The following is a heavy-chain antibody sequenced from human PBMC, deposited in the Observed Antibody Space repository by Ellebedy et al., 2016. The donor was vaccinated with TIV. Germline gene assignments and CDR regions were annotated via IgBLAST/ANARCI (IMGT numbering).Heavy chain of an antibody. D-gene: IGHD6-19*01. J-gene: IGHJ2*01. Sequence: AASVKVSCKASGGTFSSYAISWVRQAPGQGLEWMGRIIPILGIANYAQKFQGRVTITADKSTSTAYMELSSLRSEDTAVYYCARAGIAVAGRSYWYFDLWGRGTLVTVSS. CDR2: IIPILGIA. CDR3: ARAGIAVAGRSYWYFDL. V-gene: IGHV1-69*04. CDR1: GGTFSSYA.